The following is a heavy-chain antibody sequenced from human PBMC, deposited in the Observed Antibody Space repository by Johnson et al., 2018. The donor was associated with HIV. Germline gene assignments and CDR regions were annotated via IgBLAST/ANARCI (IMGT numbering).Heavy chain of an antibody. CDR1: GFTFSSYW. J-gene: IGHJ3*02. D-gene: IGHD3-22*01. Sequence: AASGFTFSSYWMSWVRQAPGKGLEWVANIKQDGSEKYYVDSVKGRFTISRDNAKNSLYLQMNSLRAEDTAVYYCARDYDDSSGYVTSDAFDIWGQGTMVTVSS. CDR2: IKQDGSEK. CDR3: ARDYDDSSGYVTSDAFDI. V-gene: IGHV3-7*01.